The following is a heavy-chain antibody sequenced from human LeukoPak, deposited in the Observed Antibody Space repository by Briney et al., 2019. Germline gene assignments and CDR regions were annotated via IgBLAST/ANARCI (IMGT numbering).Heavy chain of an antibody. V-gene: IGHV5-51*01. CDR2: IYPGDSDT. CDR3: ARLPYYYYYYMDV. Sequence: GESLQISCKGSGYSFTNYWIGWVRPMPGKGLEWMGIIYPGDSDTRYSPSFQGQVTISADKFISTAFLQWNSLKASDTAMYYCARLPYYYYYYMDVWGKGTTVTVSS. J-gene: IGHJ6*03. CDR1: GYSFTNYW.